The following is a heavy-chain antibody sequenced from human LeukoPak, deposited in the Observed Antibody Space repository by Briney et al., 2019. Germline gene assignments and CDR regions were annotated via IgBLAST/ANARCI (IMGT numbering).Heavy chain of an antibody. CDR3: ARNSSGWCSGDAFDI. CDR2: INWNGGST. J-gene: IGHJ3*02. CDR1: GFTFDDYG. V-gene: IGHV3-20*04. Sequence: GGSLRLSCAASGFTFDDYGMSWVRQAPGKGLEWVSGINWNGGSTGYADSVKGRFTISRDNAKNSLYLQMNSLRAEDTALYYCARNSSGWCSGDAFDIWGQGTMVTVSS. D-gene: IGHD6-19*01.